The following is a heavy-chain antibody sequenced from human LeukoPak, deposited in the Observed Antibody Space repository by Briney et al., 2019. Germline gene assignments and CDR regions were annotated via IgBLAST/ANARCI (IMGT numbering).Heavy chain of an antibody. Sequence: ASVKVSCKASGYTFTGYYMHWVRQAPGQGLEWMGWINPNSGGTNYAQKFQGRVTMTRDTSISTAYMELSRLRSDDTAVYYCARGGRSGYYVADFDPWGRGTLVTVSS. CDR2: INPNSGGT. CDR3: ARGGRSGYYVADFDP. V-gene: IGHV1-2*02. J-gene: IGHJ5*02. D-gene: IGHD3-22*01. CDR1: GYTFTGYY.